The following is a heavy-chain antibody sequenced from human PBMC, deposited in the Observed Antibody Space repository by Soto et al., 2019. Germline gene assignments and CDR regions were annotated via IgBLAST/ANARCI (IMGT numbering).Heavy chain of an antibody. CDR1: GFTFSSYA. CDR3: AKDRYYDSSGYRTFDY. Sequence: GGSLRLSCAASGFTFSSYAMSWVRQAPGKGLEWVSAISGSGGSTYYADSVKGRFTISRDNSKNTLYLQMNSLRAEDTAVYYCAKDRYYDSSGYRTFDYWGQGTLVTVSS. V-gene: IGHV3-23*01. J-gene: IGHJ4*02. CDR2: ISGSGGST. D-gene: IGHD3-22*01.